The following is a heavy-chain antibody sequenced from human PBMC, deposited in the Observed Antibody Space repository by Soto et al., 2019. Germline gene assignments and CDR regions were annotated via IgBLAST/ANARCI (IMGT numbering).Heavy chain of an antibody. D-gene: IGHD4-4*01. J-gene: IGHJ2*01. CDR1: GFSFSTSS. CDR3: ARPLWRNDYNWGYFDL. V-gene: IGHV3-23*01. Sequence: HPGGSLRLSCAASGFSFSTSSMAWVRQPPGKGLEWVSAISPSASDTLYADSVKGRFTISRDNSQNTLYLQMNSLRAEDTAVYYCARPLWRNDYNWGYFDLWGRGTLVTVSS. CDR2: ISPSASDT.